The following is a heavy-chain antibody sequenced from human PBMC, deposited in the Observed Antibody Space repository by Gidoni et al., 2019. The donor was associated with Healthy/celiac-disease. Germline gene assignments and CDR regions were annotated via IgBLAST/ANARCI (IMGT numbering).Heavy chain of an antibody. CDR3: TRDGSHGYGDYPDY. CDR1: GFTLGDYA. Sequence: EVQLVESGGGLVKPGRSLRLSCTASGFTLGDYAMSWFRQAPGKGLGWVGFIRSKAYGGTTEYAASVKGRFTISRDDSKSIAYLQMNSLKTEDTAVYYCTRDGSHGYGDYPDYWGQGTLVTVSS. CDR2: IRSKAYGGTT. J-gene: IGHJ4*02. D-gene: IGHD4-17*01. V-gene: IGHV3-49*05.